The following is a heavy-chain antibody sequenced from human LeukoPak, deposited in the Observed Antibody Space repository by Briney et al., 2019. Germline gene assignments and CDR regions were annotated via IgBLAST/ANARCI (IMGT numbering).Heavy chain of an antibody. V-gene: IGHV3-23*01. CDR2: ISGSGGST. CDR1: GFTFSSYA. Sequence: GGSLRLSCAASGFTFSSYAMSWVRQAPGKGLEWVSAISGSGGSTYYADSVKGRFTISRDNAKNSLYLQMNSLRAEDTAVYYCAGDRHGEIDYWGQGTLVTVSS. J-gene: IGHJ4*02. CDR3: AGDRHGEIDY.